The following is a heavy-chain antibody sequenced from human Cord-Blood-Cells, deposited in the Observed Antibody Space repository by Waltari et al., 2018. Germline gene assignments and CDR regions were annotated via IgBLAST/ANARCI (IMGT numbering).Heavy chain of an antibody. CDR2: ISSSSSTI. Sequence: EVQLVESGGGLVQPGGSLRLSCAASGFTFSSYSMNWVRQAPGKGLEWVSYISSSSSTIYYADSVKGRFTISRDNAKNSLYLQMNSLRDEDTAVYYCARDRGYDSSHSYFDYWGQGTLVTVSS. CDR1: GFTFSSYS. V-gene: IGHV3-48*02. D-gene: IGHD3-22*01. J-gene: IGHJ4*02. CDR3: ARDRGYDSSHSYFDY.